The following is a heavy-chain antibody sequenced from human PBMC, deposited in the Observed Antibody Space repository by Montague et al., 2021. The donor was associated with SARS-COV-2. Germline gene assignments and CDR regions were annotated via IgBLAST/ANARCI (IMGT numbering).Heavy chain of an antibody. J-gene: IGHJ4*02. CDR3: ARHRGLVLISDSSVDF. V-gene: IGHV4-59*08. D-gene: IGHD3-16*01. Sequence: SETLSLTCTVSGGSISSYYWSWIRQPPGKGLEWIGYIYYGGSTNYNPSLKSRVTISVDTSKNQFSLKLSSVTAADTAVYYCARHRGLVLISDSSVDFWGQGTLVTVSS. CDR1: GGSISSYY. CDR2: IYYGGST.